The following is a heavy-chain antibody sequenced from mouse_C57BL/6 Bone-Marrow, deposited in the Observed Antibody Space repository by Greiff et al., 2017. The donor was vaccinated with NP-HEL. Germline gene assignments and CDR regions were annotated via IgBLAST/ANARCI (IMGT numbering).Heavy chain of an antibody. CDR3: ARHTVTTGAGFAY. V-gene: IGHV5-6*01. J-gene: IGHJ3*01. Sequence: EVQVVESGGDLVKPGGSLKLSCAASGFTFSSYGMSWVRQTPDKRLEWVATISSGGSYTYYPDSVKGRFTISRDNAKNTLYLQMSLLKSEDTAMYYCARHTVTTGAGFAYWGQGTLVTVSA. D-gene: IGHD2-2*01. CDR1: GFTFSSYG. CDR2: ISSGGSYT.